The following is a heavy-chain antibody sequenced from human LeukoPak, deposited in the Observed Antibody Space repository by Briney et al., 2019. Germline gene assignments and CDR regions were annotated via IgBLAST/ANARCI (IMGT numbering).Heavy chain of an antibody. CDR1: GFSFSNVW. CDR3: TTDSLAL. Sequence: GGSLRLSCAVSGFSFSNVWMNWVRQAPGKGLEWVGRIKNKEEGEKTDYAAPVKGRFTISRDDSKNTLYLQMNSLKTEDAAVYYCTTDSLALWGQGTLVTVSS. D-gene: IGHD5-12*01. CDR2: IKNKEEGEKT. J-gene: IGHJ4*02. V-gene: IGHV3-15*07.